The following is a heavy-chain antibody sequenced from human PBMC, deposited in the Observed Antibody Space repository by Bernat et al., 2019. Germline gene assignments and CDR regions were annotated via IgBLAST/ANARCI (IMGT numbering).Heavy chain of an antibody. D-gene: IGHD1-1*01. CDR3: TSAGTTGTGFRF. CDR2: IKSKTVGGTT. V-gene: IGHV3-15*07. CDR1: GFSFSNAW. J-gene: IGHJ4*02. Sequence: EVQLVESGGGLVKPGGSLRLSCAASGFSFSNAWMNWVRQAPGKGLESVGRIKSKTVGGTTDYAVPVKGRFTISRDDSKNTLYLQMDSLETEDTAVYYCTSAGTTGTGFRFWGQGTLVTVSS.